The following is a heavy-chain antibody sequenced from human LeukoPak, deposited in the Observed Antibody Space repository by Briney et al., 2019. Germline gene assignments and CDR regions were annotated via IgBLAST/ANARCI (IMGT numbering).Heavy chain of an antibody. CDR2: IYPGDSDT. V-gene: IGHV5-51*01. Sequence: GASLQISCKGSGYSFTTYWIDWVRQLPGKGLEWMGIIYPGDSDTRYSPSFQGQITISADKSISTAYLQWSSLKAADTAMYYCARHINIGYDLPADYWGQGTLVTVSS. CDR1: GYSFTTYW. CDR3: ARHINIGYDLPADY. J-gene: IGHJ4*02. D-gene: IGHD5-12*01.